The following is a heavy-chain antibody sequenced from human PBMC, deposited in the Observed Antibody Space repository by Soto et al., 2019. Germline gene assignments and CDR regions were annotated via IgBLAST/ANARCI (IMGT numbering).Heavy chain of an antibody. CDR1: GFTFSSYA. Sequence: QVQLVESGGGVVQPGRSLRLSCAASGFTFSSYAMHWVRQAPGKGLEWVAVISYDGSNKYYADSVKGRFTISRDNSKNTLYLQMNSLRAEDTAVYYCARAPSDEWLVVWYFDLWGRGTLVTVSS. D-gene: IGHD6-19*01. J-gene: IGHJ2*01. V-gene: IGHV3-30-3*01. CDR3: ARAPSDEWLVVWYFDL. CDR2: ISYDGSNK.